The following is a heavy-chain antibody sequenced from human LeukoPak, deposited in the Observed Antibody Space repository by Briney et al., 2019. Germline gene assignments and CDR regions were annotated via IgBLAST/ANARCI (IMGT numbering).Heavy chain of an antibody. CDR3: ARGRGGSYVPY. CDR1: GGTFSSYA. J-gene: IGHJ4*02. V-gene: IGHV1-69*01. D-gene: IGHD1-26*01. CDR2: IIPIFGTA. Sequence: SVKVSCKASGGTFSSYAISWVRQAPGQGLEWMGGIIPIFGTANYVQKFQGRVTITADESTSTAYMELSSLRSEDTAVYYCARGRGGSYVPYWDQGTLVTVSS.